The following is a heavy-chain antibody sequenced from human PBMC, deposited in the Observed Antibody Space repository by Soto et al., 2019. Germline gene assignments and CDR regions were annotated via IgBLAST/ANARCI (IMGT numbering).Heavy chain of an antibody. Sequence: PSETLSLTCTVSGASTTNDDFFWSWVRQHPDKGLEWLAYITYGGSIYYNPSLRSRLSVSIDKSKSQFSLNVRSVTAADTAVYFCAKMERTQLWLLVQNWGQGLPVTVSS. CDR2: ITYGGSI. CDR3: AKMERTQLWLLVQN. J-gene: IGHJ4*02. D-gene: IGHD5-18*01. CDR1: GASTTNDDFF. V-gene: IGHV4-31*03.